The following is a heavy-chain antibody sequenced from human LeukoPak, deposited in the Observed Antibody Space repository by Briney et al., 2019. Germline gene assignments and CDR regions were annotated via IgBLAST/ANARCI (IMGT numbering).Heavy chain of an antibody. CDR1: GGSISSYY. Sequence: TLSLTCTVSGGSISSYYWSWIRQPPGKGLEWIGYIYYSGSADYNPSLKSRVTISVDTSKNQFSLKLSSVTAADTAVYYCARWGGYCSSTSCPYDAFDIWGQGTMVTVSS. D-gene: IGHD2-2*01. J-gene: IGHJ3*02. CDR2: IYYSGSA. V-gene: IGHV4-59*08. CDR3: ARWGGYCSSTSCPYDAFDI.